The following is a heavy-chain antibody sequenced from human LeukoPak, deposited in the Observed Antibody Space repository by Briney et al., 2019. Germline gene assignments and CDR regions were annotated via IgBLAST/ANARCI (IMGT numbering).Heavy chain of an antibody. CDR2: ISGSGGST. CDR1: GFTFSSYA. CDR3: AKEPDYSNYYSWFDP. J-gene: IGHJ5*02. D-gene: IGHD4-11*01. V-gene: IGHV3-23*01. Sequence: GGSLRLSCAASGFTFSSYAMHWVRQAPGKGLEWVSAISGSGGSTYYADSVKGRFTISRDNSKNTLYLQMNSLRAEDTAVYYCAKEPDYSNYYSWFDPWGQGTLVTVSS.